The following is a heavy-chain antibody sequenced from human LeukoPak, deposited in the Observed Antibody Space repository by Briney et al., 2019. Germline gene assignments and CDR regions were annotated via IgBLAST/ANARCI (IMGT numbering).Heavy chain of an antibody. CDR2: ISGSGGST. CDR3: AKEYWAQWLHYAFYY. V-gene: IGHV3-23*01. D-gene: IGHD6-19*01. CDR1: GFTFSSYA. J-gene: IGHJ4*02. Sequence: QSGGSLRLSCAASGFTFSSYAMSWVRQAPGKGLAWVSAISGSGGSTYYADSVKGRFTISRDNSKNTLYLQMNSLRAEDTAVYYCAKEYWAQWLHYAFYYWGQGTLVTVSS.